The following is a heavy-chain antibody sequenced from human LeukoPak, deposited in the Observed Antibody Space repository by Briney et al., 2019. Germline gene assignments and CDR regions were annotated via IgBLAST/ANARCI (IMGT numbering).Heavy chain of an antibody. CDR1: GFNFCKPW. J-gene: IGHJ4*02. CDR3: ASDHYLASYWTGYPHY. CDR2: MDSDGTTS. Sequence: PGGSPRDLRAASGFNFCKPWKHWVRQARGEGLGWVSRMDSDGTTSYCAASVKCRFTISRDNAKNALLLQMNSLRPEDTALYYCASDHYLASYWTGYPHYWGQGTLVTVSS. V-gene: IGHV3-74*01. D-gene: IGHD3/OR15-3a*01.